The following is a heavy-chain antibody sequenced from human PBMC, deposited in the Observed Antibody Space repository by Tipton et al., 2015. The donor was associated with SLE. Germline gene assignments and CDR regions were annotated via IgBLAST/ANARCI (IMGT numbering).Heavy chain of an antibody. Sequence: TLSLTCTVSGGSISSYYWSWIRQPPGKGLEWIGYIYYSGSTNYNPSLKSRVTISVDTSKNQFSLKLSSVTAADTAVYYCARSLGWLKSFDIWGQGTMVTVSS. J-gene: IGHJ3*02. CDR1: GGSISSYY. CDR2: IYYSGST. CDR3: ARSLGWLKSFDI. V-gene: IGHV4-59*01. D-gene: IGHD5-24*01.